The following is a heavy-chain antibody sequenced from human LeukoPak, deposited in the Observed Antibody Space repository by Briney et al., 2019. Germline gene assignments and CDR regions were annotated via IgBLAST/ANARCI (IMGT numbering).Heavy chain of an antibody. D-gene: IGHD1-26*01. CDR1: GFTFSSYA. CDR2: ISGSDSNT. V-gene: IGHV3-23*01. CDR3: AKASSGSASYPFYY. Sequence: GGSLRLSCAASGFTFSSYAMSWVRQAPGKGLEWVSTISGSDSNTYYADSVKGRFTISRDNSENTLFLQMNSLRAEDTAAYYCAKASSGSASYPFYYWGQGTLVTVSS. J-gene: IGHJ4*02.